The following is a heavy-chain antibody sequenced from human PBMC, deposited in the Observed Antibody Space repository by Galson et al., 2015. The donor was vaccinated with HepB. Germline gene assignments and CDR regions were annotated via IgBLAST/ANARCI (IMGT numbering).Heavy chain of an antibody. CDR2: IIGGGSTT. D-gene: IGHD3-22*01. Sequence: SLRLSCAASGFSVRSFGMSWVRQAPGKGLEWVSGIIGGGSTTYYADSVKGRFTISRDNSKSTLYLQMNSLRAEDTAVYYCAKDYYYSLGSKPFDYWGQGTLVTVSS. V-gene: IGHV3-23*01. J-gene: IGHJ4*02. CDR1: GFSVRSFG. CDR3: AKDYYYSLGSKPFDY.